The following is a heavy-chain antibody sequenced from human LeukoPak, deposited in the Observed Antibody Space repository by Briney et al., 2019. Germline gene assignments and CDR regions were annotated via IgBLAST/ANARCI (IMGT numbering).Heavy chain of an antibody. Sequence: GGSLRLSCAASGFTFSAYAMNWVRQAPGKGLEWVSYISSSSDSIHYADSVKGRFTISRDNAKNSLFLQMNSLRAEDTAVYYCVRSGYYFDSSGYYMADYWGQGTLVTVSS. D-gene: IGHD3-22*01. CDR2: ISSSSDSI. CDR1: GFTFSAYA. V-gene: IGHV3-48*01. CDR3: VRSGYYFDSSGYYMADY. J-gene: IGHJ4*02.